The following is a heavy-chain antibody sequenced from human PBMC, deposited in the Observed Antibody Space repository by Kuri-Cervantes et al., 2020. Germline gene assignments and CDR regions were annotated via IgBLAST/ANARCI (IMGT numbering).Heavy chain of an antibody. CDR2: IFSNDEK. D-gene: IGHD5-12*01. CDR1: GGSISSSSYY. CDR3: ALSRCSGYDGRVYFDY. V-gene: IGHV2-26*01. J-gene: IGHJ4*02. Sequence: ETLSLTCTVSGGSISSSSYYWGWIRQPPGKALEWLAHIFSNDEKSYSTSLKSRLTISEDTSKSQVVLTMTNMDPVGTATYYCALSRCSGYDGRVYFDYWGQGILVTVSS.